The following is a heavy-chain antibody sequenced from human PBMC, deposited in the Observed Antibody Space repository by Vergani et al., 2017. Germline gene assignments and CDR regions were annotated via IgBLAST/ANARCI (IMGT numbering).Heavy chain of an antibody. CDR3: ARGGAMVRGLFPFDP. Sequence: QVQLVQSGAEVKRPGSSVKVSCKTSGDAFNKFTINWLRQAPGRGLEWMGRIVPVFGLTNYVHKFEGRLTITADRSTATAYMELTSLTSEDTAVYYCARGGAMVRGLFPFDPWGQGTLVTVSS. CDR1: GDAFNKFT. CDR2: IVPVFGLT. J-gene: IGHJ5*02. V-gene: IGHV1-69*02. D-gene: IGHD3-10*01.